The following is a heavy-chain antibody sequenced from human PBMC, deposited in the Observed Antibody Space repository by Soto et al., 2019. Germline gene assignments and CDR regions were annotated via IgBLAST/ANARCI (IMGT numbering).Heavy chain of an antibody. CDR2: TSYDGSNK. J-gene: IGHJ6*02. CDR3: AKDRSSGWDGIYYYGMDV. CDR1: GFTFSSYG. D-gene: IGHD6-19*01. Sequence: QVQLVESGGGVVQPGTSLRLSCAASGFTFSSYGMHWVRQAPGKGLEWVAVTSYDGSNKYYAGSVKGRFTISRDNSKNTLYLQMNSLRAEDTAVYYCAKDRSSGWDGIYYYGMDVWGQGTTVTVTS. V-gene: IGHV3-30*18.